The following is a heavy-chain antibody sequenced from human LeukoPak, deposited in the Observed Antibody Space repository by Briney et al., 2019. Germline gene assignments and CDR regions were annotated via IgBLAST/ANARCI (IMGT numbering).Heavy chain of an antibody. CDR1: GGSVSSVGYY. V-gene: IGHV4-61*08. Sequence: SGTLSLTCTVSGGSVSSVGYYWSWIRQSPGKGLEWIGFIYYSGSTNHNPSLKSRVTISVDTSKNQFSLKLSSVTAADTAVYYCARDRWAVAGIRDAFDIWGQGTMVTVPS. CDR2: IYYSGST. D-gene: IGHD6-19*01. CDR3: ARDRWAVAGIRDAFDI. J-gene: IGHJ3*02.